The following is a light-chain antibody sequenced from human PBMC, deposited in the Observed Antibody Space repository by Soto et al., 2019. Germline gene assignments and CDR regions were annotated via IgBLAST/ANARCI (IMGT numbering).Light chain of an antibody. CDR3: QHYNNWPFT. V-gene: IGKV3-15*01. J-gene: IGKJ2*01. Sequence: DIMMTQSPAILSVSPGERATLSCRASQSVDNNLAWYQQIPGQSPRLLIYAASTRATGIPARFSGSGSGTEFTLTISSLQSEDFAVYYCQHYNNWPFTFGQGTNLEIK. CDR1: QSVDNN. CDR2: AAS.